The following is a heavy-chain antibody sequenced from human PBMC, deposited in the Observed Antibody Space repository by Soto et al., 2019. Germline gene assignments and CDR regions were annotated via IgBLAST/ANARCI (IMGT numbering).Heavy chain of an antibody. CDR2: IYTSGST. CDR3: ARDYYDRSGYYNPIDY. CDR1: GGSISSYY. D-gene: IGHD3-22*01. Sequence: QVQLQESGPGLVKPSETLSLTCTVSGGSISSYYWSWIRQPAGKGLEWIGRIYTSGSTNYNPSLKSRVTMSVDTSKNQFSLKLSSVTAADTAVYYCARDYYDRSGYYNPIDYWGQGTLVTVSS. J-gene: IGHJ4*02. V-gene: IGHV4-4*07.